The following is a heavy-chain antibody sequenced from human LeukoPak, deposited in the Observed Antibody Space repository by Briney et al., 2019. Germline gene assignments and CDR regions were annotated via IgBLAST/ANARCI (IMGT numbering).Heavy chain of an antibody. CDR2: INPNSGGA. J-gene: IGHJ4*02. D-gene: IGHD4-17*01. CDR3: ARDPNGDSYFDY. V-gene: IGHV1-2*06. Sequence: ASVKVSCKASGYTFTSYYMHWVRQAPGQGLEWMGQINPNSGGANYAQKFQGRVTMTRDTSISAAYMELSRLSSDDTAVYYCARDPNGDSYFDYWGQGTLVTVSS. CDR1: GYTFTSYY.